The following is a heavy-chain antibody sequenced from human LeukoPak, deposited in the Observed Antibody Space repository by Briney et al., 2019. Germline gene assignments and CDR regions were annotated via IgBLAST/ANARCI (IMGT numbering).Heavy chain of an antibody. Sequence: SETLSLTCTVSGYSISSGYYWGWIRQPPGKGLEWIGSIYHSGSTYYNPSLKSRVTISVDTSKNRFSLRLSSVTAADTAVYYCARVTGYMVEDYFDYWGQGTLVTVSS. CDR1: GYSISSGYY. D-gene: IGHD6-13*01. V-gene: IGHV4-38-2*02. J-gene: IGHJ4*02. CDR3: ARVTGYMVEDYFDY. CDR2: IYHSGST.